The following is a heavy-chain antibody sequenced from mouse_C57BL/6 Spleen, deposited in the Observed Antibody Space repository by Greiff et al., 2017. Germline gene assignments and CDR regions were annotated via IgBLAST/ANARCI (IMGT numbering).Heavy chain of an antibody. CDR1: GYTFTDYY. D-gene: IGHD1-1*01. V-gene: IGHV1-19*01. Sequence: EVQLQQSGPVLVKPGASVKMSCKASGYTFTDYYMNWVKQSHGKSLEWIGVINPYNGGTSYNQKFKGKATLTVDKSSSTAYMELKSLTSEDSAVYSCEGDYYGSSRHWYFDVWGTGTTVTVSS. CDR2: INPYNGGT. CDR3: EGDYYGSSRHWYFDV. J-gene: IGHJ1*03.